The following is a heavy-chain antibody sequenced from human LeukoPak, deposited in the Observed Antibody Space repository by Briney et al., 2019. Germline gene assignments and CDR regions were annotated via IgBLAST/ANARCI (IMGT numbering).Heavy chain of an antibody. J-gene: IGHJ4*02. V-gene: IGHV1-8*02. CDR3: ARSGGKRYCTNGVCYTQFDY. D-gene: IGHD2-8*01. CDR2: VNPNSGNT. Sequence: GASVKVSCKASGYTFTGYYMHWVRQAPGQGLEWMGRVNPNSGNTGYAQKFQGRVTMTRNTSISTAYMELSSLRSEDTAVYYCARSGGKRYCTNGVCYTQFDYWGQGTLVTVSS. CDR1: GYTFTGYY.